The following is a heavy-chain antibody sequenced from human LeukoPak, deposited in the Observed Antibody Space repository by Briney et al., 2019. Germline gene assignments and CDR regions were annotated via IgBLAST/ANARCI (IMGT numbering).Heavy chain of an antibody. CDR1: GFTFDDYV. CDR3: AKGSSSGWFPFDY. CDR2: ISWNSGSI. V-gene: IGHV3-9*01. D-gene: IGHD6-19*01. J-gene: IGHJ4*02. Sequence: GGSLRLSCAASGFTFDDYVMHWVRQAPGKGLEWVSSISWNSGSIDYAGSVKGRFTISRDNAKNSLYLQMNSLGAEDTALYYCAKGSSSGWFPFDYWGQGTLVTVSS.